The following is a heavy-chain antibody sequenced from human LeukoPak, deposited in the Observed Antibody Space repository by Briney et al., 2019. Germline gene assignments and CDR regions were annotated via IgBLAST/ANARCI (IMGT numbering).Heavy chain of an antibody. CDR1: GYRFTNYW. D-gene: IGHD6-19*01. V-gene: IGHV5-51*01. CDR2: IYPGDSDT. CDR3: ARLIGGWHSNYAMDV. Sequence: LGESLKISCKGSGYRFTNYWIGWVRQMPGKGLEWMGIIYPGDSDTRYSLSFQGQVTISADKSISTAYLHWSILKASDSAMYYCARLIGGWHSNYAMDVWGQGTTVTVSS. J-gene: IGHJ6*02.